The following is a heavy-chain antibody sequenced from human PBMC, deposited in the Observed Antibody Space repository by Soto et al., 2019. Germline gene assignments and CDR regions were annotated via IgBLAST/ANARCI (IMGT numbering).Heavy chain of an antibody. V-gene: IGHV1-18*01. Sequence: ASVKVSCKASGYTFTSYGISWVRQAPGQGLEWMGWISAYNGNTNYAQKLQGRVTMTTDTSTSTAYMDLRSLRSDDTAVYYCASDLTPGVVDHWCQGTLVTVSS. CDR2: ISAYNGNT. J-gene: IGHJ4*02. CDR1: GYTFTSYG. CDR3: ASDLTPGVVDH. D-gene: IGHD3-22*01.